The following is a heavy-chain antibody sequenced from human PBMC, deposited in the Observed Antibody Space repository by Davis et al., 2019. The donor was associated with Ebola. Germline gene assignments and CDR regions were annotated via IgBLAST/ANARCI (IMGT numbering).Heavy chain of an antibody. CDR1: GFTFSSYA. J-gene: IGHJ4*02. CDR3: ARESVLTIFGGYFDY. Sequence: GGSLRLSCAASGFTFSSYAMSWVRQAPGKGLEWVSAISGSGGSTYYADSVKGRFTISRDNSKNTLYLQMNSLRAEDTAVYYCARESVLTIFGGYFDYWGQGTLVTVSS. D-gene: IGHD3-3*01. CDR2: ISGSGGST. V-gene: IGHV3-23*01.